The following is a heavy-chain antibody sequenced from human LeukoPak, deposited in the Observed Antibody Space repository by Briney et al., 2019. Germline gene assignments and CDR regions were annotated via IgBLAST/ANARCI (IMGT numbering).Heavy chain of an antibody. CDR3: AKAAPSDY. CDR1: GFTFSNYG. J-gene: IGHJ4*02. CDR2: IRYDRSKK. V-gene: IGHV3-30*02. Sequence: GGSLRLSCAASGFTFSNYGMHWVRQAPGKGLEWVSFIRYDRSKKYYADSVMGRFTISRDNFKNTLYLQMNSLRVEDTAVYYCAKAAPSDYWGQGILVTVSS.